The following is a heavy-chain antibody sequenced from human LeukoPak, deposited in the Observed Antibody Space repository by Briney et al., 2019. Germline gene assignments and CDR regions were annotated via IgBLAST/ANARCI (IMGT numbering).Heavy chain of an antibody. J-gene: IGHJ5*02. D-gene: IGHD6-6*01. CDR3: ARDIPVDSRSSVPKPVRDS. CDR2: ISRDGGST. V-gene: IGHV3-64*02. Sequence: GGSLRLSCAASGFTFSTYAMHWVRQAPGEGLEYVSGISRDGGSTYYADSVKGRFTISRHNSKNTLYLQMTSLRAEDTAVYYCARDIPVDSRSSVPKPVRDSWGQGTLVTVSS. CDR1: GFTFSTYA.